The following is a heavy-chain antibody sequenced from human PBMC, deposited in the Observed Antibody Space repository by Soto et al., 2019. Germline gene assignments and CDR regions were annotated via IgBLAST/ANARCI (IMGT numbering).Heavy chain of an antibody. Sequence: QVQLVQSGVEVRKPGASVKVSCRASGSTFNNYGINWVRQAPGQGLEWMGWTSASNGHTNYAQKFQGRGTITTDTSVSTAYMELRSLRSDDTAVYYCARDGAANYDILTGYFSVGMDVWGQGTSVTVSS. CDR1: GSTFNNYG. D-gene: IGHD3-9*01. CDR3: ARDGAANYDILTGYFSVGMDV. J-gene: IGHJ6*02. CDR2: TSASNGHT. V-gene: IGHV1-18*01.